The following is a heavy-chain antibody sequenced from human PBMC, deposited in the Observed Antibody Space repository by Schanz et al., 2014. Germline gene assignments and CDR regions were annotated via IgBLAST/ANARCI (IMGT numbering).Heavy chain of an antibody. D-gene: IGHD5-12*01. V-gene: IGHV3-23*01. CDR1: GFSFGTYA. Sequence: DVQLLESGGGLVQPGGSLRLSCAASGFSFGTYAMSWVRQAPGKGLEWVSAISGSGGSTYYADSVKGRFTISRDNSKNTLYLQMDSLRAEDTAVYYCARKVVATIGGYYDNWGQGTLVIVSS. CDR3: ARKVVATIGGYYDN. J-gene: IGHJ4*02. CDR2: ISGSGGST.